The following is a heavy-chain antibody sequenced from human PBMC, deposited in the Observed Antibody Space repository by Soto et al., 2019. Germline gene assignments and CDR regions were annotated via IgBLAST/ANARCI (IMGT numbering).Heavy chain of an antibody. D-gene: IGHD5-12*01. CDR2: IYYSGST. CDR1: GGSISSGGYY. V-gene: IGHV4-31*03. Sequence: PSETLSLTCTVSGGSISSGGYYWSWIRQHPGRGLEWIGYIYYSGSTYYNPSLKSRVTIPVDTSKNQFSLKLSSVTAADTAVYYCAGKYSGYDPTRRDYFDYWGQGTLVTVSS. J-gene: IGHJ4*02. CDR3: AGKYSGYDPTRRDYFDY.